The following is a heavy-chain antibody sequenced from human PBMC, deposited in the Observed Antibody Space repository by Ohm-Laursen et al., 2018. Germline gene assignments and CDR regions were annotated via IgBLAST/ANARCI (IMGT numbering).Heavy chain of an antibody. D-gene: IGHD3-10*01. Sequence: SLRLSCTASGFTFSDYYMSWIRQAPGKGLEWVSYISSSGSTIYYADSVKGRFTISRDNAKNSLYLQMNSLRAEDTAVYYCAREPGAEGWFGGNDAFDIWGQGTMVTVSS. V-gene: IGHV3-11*01. CDR3: AREPGAEGWFGGNDAFDI. CDR1: GFTFSDYY. CDR2: ISSSGSTI. J-gene: IGHJ3*02.